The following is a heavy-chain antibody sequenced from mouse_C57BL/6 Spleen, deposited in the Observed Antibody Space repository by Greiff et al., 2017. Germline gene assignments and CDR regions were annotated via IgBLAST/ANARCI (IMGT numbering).Heavy chain of an antibody. J-gene: IGHJ2*01. CDR2: IYPGSGST. CDR1: GYTFTSYW. D-gene: IGHD1-1*01. V-gene: IGHV1-55*01. Sequence: QVQLKQSGAELVKPGASVKMSCKASGYTFTSYWITWVKQRPGQGLEWIGDIYPGSGSTNYNEKFKSKATLTVDTSSSTAYMQLSSLTSEDSAVYYCARSYYGSSYCDYWGQGTTLTVSS. CDR3: ARSYYGSSYCDY.